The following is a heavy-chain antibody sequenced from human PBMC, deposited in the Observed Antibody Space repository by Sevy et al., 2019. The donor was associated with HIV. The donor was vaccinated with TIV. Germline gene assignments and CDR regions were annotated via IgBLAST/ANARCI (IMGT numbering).Heavy chain of an antibody. V-gene: IGHV3-30-3*01. CDR2: ISYDGSNK. D-gene: IGHD3-10*01. Sequence: GGSLRLSCAASGFTFSSYAMHWVRQAPGKGLEWVAVISYDGSNKYYADSVKGRFTISRDNSKNTLYLQMNSLRAEDTAVYYCANSYGSGNSDYYGMDVWGQGTTVTVSS. CDR3: ANSYGSGNSDYYGMDV. CDR1: GFTFSSYA. J-gene: IGHJ6*02.